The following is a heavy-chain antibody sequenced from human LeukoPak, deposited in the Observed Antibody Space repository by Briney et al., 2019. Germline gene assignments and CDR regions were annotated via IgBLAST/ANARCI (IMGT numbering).Heavy chain of an antibody. CDR3: VFYQLLYWFDP. Sequence: PSETLSLXCTVSGGSISSSSYYWGWIRQPPGKGLEWIGSIYYSGSTYYNPSLKSRVTISVDTSKNQFSLKLSSVTAADTAVYYCVFYQLLYWFDPWGQGTLVTVSS. J-gene: IGHJ5*02. D-gene: IGHD2-2*01. CDR2: IYYSGST. CDR1: GGSISSSSYY. V-gene: IGHV4-39*01.